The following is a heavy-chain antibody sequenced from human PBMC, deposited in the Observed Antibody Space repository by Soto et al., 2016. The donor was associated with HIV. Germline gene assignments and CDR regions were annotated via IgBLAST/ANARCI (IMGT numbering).Heavy chain of an antibody. CDR3: ARGGYCLDGXCRLDDAFDV. CDR2: ISSSSSTM. J-gene: IGHJ3*01. D-gene: IGHD2-15*01. Sequence: EVQLVESGGGLVQPGGSLRLSCAASGFTFNKYSMDWVRQAPGKGLEWVSFISSSSSTMYYTDSVKGRFTISRDYAKNSLYLQMNNLRAEDTAVYYCARGGYCLDGXCRLDDAFDVWGQGTTVTVSS. V-gene: IGHV3-48*04. CDR1: GFTFNKYS.